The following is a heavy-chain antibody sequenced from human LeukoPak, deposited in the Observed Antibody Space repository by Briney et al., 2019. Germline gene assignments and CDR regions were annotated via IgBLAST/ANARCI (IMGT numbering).Heavy chain of an antibody. V-gene: IGHV1-18*01. J-gene: IGHJ4*02. D-gene: IGHD6-13*01. CDR2: ISAYNGNT. CDR3: ARTYSSTPGSNY. CDR1: GGTFSSYA. Sequence: ASVKVSCKASGGTFSSYAISWVRQAPGQGLEWMGWISAYNGNTNYAQKLQGRVTMTTDTSTSTAYMELRSLRSDDTAVYYCARTYSSTPGSNYWGQGTLVTVSS.